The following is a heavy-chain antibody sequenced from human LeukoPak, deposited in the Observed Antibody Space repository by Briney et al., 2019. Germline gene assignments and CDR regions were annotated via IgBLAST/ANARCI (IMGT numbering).Heavy chain of an antibody. CDR1: GFTFSSYG. CDR3: ANGEDVVVPAATSGY. V-gene: IGHV3-30*18. Sequence: GGSLRLSCAASGFTFSSYGMHWVRQAPGKRLEWVAVISYDGSNKYYADSVKGRFTISRDNSKNTLYPQMNSLRAEDTAVYYCANGEDVVVPAATSGYWGQGTLVTVSS. CDR2: ISYDGSNK. D-gene: IGHD2-2*01. J-gene: IGHJ4*02.